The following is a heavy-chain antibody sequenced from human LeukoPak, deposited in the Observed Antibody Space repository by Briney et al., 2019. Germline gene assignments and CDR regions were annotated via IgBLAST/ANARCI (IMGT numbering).Heavy chain of an antibody. V-gene: IGHV4-59*08. D-gene: IGHD2-15*01. CDR3: ASFVGGKLAPWYFDL. J-gene: IGHJ2*01. Sequence: SETLSLTCTVSGGSISSYYWSWIRQPPGKGLEWIGYIYYSGSTNYNPSLESRVTISVDTSKNQFSLKLSSVTAADTAVYYCASFVGGKLAPWYFDLWGRGTLVTVSS. CDR1: GGSISSYY. CDR2: IYYSGST.